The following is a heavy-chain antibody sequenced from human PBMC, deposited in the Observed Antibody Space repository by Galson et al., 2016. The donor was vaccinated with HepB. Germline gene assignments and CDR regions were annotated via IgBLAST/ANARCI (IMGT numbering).Heavy chain of an antibody. D-gene: IGHD2-21*02. J-gene: IGHJ4*02. CDR1: GFTFSRYG. V-gene: IGHV3-30*19. CDR2: ISYDGGDK. CDR3: AKLDCGRDCPRDD. Sequence: SLRLSCAASGFTFSRYGMHWVRQAPGKGLEWVAVISYDGGDKQYADSVKGRFTVSRDNSKNTLFLQMNSLRVEDVAVYYCAKLDCGRDCPRDDWGQGTLVTISS.